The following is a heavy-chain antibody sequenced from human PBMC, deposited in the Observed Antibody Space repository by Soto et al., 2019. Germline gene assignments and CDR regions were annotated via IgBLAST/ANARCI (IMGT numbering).Heavy chain of an antibody. Sequence: GASVKVSCKASGGTFSSYTISWVRQAPGQGLEWMGRIIPILGIANYAQKFQGRVTITADKSTSTAYMELSSLRSEDTAVYYCVSIWSGPYDAFDIWGQGTMVTVSS. CDR3: VSIWSGPYDAFDI. J-gene: IGHJ3*02. D-gene: IGHD3-3*01. CDR1: GGTFSSYT. V-gene: IGHV1-69*02. CDR2: IIPILGIA.